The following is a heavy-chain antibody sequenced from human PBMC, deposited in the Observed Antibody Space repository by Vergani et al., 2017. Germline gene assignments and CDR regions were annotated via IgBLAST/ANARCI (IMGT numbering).Heavy chain of an antibody. V-gene: IGHV4-34*01. CDR1: GGSFSGYY. D-gene: IGHD3-22*01. Sequence: QVQLQQWGAGLLKPSETLSLTCAVYGGSFSGYYWSWIRQPPGKGLEWIGEINHSGSTNYNPSLKSRVTISVDASKNQFSLKRSSVTAADTAVYYCARRPPTYYYDSSGYRAFDIWGQGTMVTVSS. J-gene: IGHJ3*02. CDR2: INHSGST. CDR3: ARRPPTYYYDSSGYRAFDI.